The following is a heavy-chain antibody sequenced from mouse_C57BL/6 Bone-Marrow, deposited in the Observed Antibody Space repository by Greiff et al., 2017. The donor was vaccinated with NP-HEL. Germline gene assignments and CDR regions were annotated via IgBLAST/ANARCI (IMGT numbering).Heavy chain of an antibody. Sequence: LQESGAELARPGASVKLSCKASGYTFTSYGISWVKQRTGQGLEWIGEIYPRSGNTYYNEKFKGKATLTADKSSSTAYMELRSLTSEDSAVYFCARSGSPWFAYWAQGTLVTVSA. CDR2: IYPRSGNT. J-gene: IGHJ3*01. CDR3: ARSGSPWFAY. V-gene: IGHV1-81*01. D-gene: IGHD3-1*01. CDR1: GYTFTSYG.